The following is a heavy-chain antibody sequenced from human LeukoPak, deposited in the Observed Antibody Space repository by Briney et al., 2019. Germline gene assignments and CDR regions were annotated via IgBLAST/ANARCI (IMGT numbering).Heavy chain of an antibody. Sequence: GGSLRLSCAASGFTFSSYSMNWVRQAPGKGLEWVSAISGSGGSTYYADSVKGRFTISRDNSKNTLYLQMNSLRAEDTAVYYCAKDRRFAFPHDAFDIWGQGTMVTVSS. J-gene: IGHJ3*02. CDR3: AKDRRFAFPHDAFDI. D-gene: IGHD3-16*01. V-gene: IGHV3-23*01. CDR1: GFTFSSYS. CDR2: ISGSGGST.